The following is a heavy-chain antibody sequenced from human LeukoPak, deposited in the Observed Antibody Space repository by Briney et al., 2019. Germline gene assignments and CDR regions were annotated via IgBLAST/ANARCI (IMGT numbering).Heavy chain of an antibody. D-gene: IGHD3-10*01. CDR3: ARDRELGY. CDR1: GGSFSGYY. Sequence: SETLSLTCAVYGGSFSGYYWSWIRQPPGKGLEWIGEINHSGTTNYHTSLKSRVTISVDTSKNQFSLKLSSVTAADTAVYYCARDRELGYWGQGTLVTVSS. V-gene: IGHV4-34*01. J-gene: IGHJ4*02. CDR2: INHSGTT.